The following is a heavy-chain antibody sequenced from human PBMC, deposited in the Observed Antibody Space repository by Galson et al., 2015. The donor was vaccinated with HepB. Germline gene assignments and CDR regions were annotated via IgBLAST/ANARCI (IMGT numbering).Heavy chain of an antibody. V-gene: IGHV1-69-2*01. CDR3: ATAITGRHPDADY. J-gene: IGHJ4*02. CDR1: GYTFTDYY. Sequence: VKVSCKVSGYTFTDYYMHWVQQAPGKGLEWMGLVDPGDGETIYAEKFQGRVTITADTSTDTAYMELSSLRSEDTAVYYCATAITGRHPDADYWGQGTLVTVSS. D-gene: IGHD1-14*01. CDR2: VDPGDGET.